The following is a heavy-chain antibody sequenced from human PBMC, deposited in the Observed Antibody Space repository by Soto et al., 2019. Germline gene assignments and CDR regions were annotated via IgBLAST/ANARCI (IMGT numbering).Heavy chain of an antibody. Sequence: QVQLVQSGAEVKKPGASVKVSCKASGYTFTSYGISWVRQAPGQGLEWMGWISAYNGNTNNAQKLQGRVTMTTDTATRTAYMELRSLRPDDTAVYCCRLEYGPGSRFDYRDPGTLVTVSS. CDR2: ISAYNGNT. D-gene: IGHD3-10*01. V-gene: IGHV1-18*01. J-gene: IGHJ4*02. CDR3: RLEYGPGSRFDY. CDR1: GYTFTSYG.